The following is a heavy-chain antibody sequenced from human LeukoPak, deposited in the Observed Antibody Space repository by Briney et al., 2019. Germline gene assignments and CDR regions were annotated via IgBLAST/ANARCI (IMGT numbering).Heavy chain of an antibody. J-gene: IGHJ4*02. D-gene: IGHD3-22*01. CDR3: AKDPSEGYYYDSSGYYDY. V-gene: IGHV3-30*18. Sequence: GGSLRLSCAASGFTFSSYGMHWVHQAPGKGLEWVAVISYDGSNKYYADSVKGRFTISIDNSKNTLYLQMNSLRAEDTAVYYCAKDPSEGYYYDSSGYYDYWGQGTLVTVSS. CDR1: GFTFSSYG. CDR2: ISYDGSNK.